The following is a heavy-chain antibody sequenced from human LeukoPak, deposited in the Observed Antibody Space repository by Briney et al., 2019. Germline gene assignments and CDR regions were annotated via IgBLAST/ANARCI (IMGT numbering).Heavy chain of an antibody. V-gene: IGHV4-4*07. D-gene: IGHD2-2*01. CDR2: IYSSGST. Sequence: PSQTLSLTXTVSGGSISSYYWGWIRQPAGKGLEWIGRIYSSGSTNYNPSLKSRVTMSVDTPKRQFSLKLSSVTAADTAVYYCARDNGYCSSISCPPGFDPWGQGTLVTVSS. CDR3: ARDNGYCSSISCPPGFDP. J-gene: IGHJ5*02. CDR1: GGSISSYY.